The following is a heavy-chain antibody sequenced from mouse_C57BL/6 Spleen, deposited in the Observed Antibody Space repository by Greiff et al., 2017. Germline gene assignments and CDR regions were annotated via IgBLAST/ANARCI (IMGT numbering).Heavy chain of an antibody. CDR1: GYTFTSYW. D-gene: IGHD3-1*01. CDR3: AIGAIGLPHGYFDV. Sequence: QVQLQQSGAELVKPGASVKVSCKASGYTFTSYWMHWVKQRPGQGLEWIGRIHPSDSDTNYNQKFKGKATLTVDKSSSTAYMQLSSLTSEDSAVDYCAIGAIGLPHGYFDVWGTGATVTVSS. V-gene: IGHV1-74*01. J-gene: IGHJ1*03. CDR2: IHPSDSDT.